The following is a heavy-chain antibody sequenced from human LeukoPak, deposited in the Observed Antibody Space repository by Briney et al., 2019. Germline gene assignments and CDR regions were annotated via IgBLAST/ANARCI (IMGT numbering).Heavy chain of an antibody. D-gene: IGHD5-12*01. J-gene: IGHJ4*02. Sequence: SQTLSLTRAVYGGSFSVYYWSGIPDPPRKGLEGSGEINHSGNTNYNTSLKSRVTISVDTSKNQFSLKRSSVTAADTAVYYCARGLASGSYYFDYWGQGTLVTVSS. V-gene: IGHV4-34*01. CDR1: GGSFSVYY. CDR2: INHSGNT. CDR3: ARGLASGSYYFDY.